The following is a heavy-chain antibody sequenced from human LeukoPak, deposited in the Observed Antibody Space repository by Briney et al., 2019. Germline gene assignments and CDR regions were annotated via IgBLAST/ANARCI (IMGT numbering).Heavy chain of an antibody. V-gene: IGHV4-59*01. CDR3: ARDGYSDSSGYDYPPSV. CDR1: GGSISSYY. D-gene: IGHD3-22*01. CDR2: MSYSGSS. J-gene: IGHJ4*02. Sequence: PSETLSLTCTVSGGSISSYYWSWIRQPPGKGLEWIGCMSYSGSSSYNPSLRSRVTISVDASKKQFSLKLSSVTAADTAVYYCARDGYSDSSGYDYPPSVWGQGTLVTVSS.